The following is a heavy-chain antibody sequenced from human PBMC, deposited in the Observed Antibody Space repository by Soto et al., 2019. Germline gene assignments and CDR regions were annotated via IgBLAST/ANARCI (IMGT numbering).Heavy chain of an antibody. V-gene: IGHV4-39*01. CDR3: ARGAGSPTYYYGMDV. D-gene: IGHD2-15*01. CDR1: GGTISSGGYS. J-gene: IGHJ6*02. Sequence: SGTLDITRAVSGGTISSGGYSWGWIRQPPGKGLEWIGSIFYSGSTYYNPSLKSRVTISVDTSKNQFSLNLSSVTAADTAEYYCARGAGSPTYYYGMDVWGQGTTVTVSS. CDR2: IFYSGST.